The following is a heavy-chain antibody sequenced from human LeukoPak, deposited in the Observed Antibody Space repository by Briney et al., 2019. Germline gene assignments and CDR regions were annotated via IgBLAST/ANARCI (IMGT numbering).Heavy chain of an antibody. J-gene: IGHJ4*02. Sequence: GGSLGLSCAASGFTFSRYGMHWVRQAPGKGLEWVAVISYDGSNKYYADSVKGRFTISRDNSKNTLYLQMNSLRAEDTAVYYCAKGRGVYDFWSGYYTFDYWGQGTLVTVSS. V-gene: IGHV3-30*18. D-gene: IGHD3-3*01. CDR2: ISYDGSNK. CDR3: AKGRGVYDFWSGYYTFDY. CDR1: GFTFSRYG.